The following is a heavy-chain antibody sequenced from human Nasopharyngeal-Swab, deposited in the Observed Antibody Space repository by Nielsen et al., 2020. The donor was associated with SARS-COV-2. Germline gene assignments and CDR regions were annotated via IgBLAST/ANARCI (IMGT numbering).Heavy chain of an antibody. Sequence: ASVQVSCKASGYTFTGYYMHWVRQAPGQGLEWMGRINPNSGGTNYAQKFQGRVTMTRDTSTSTVYMELSSLRSEDTAVYYCARDPGMGTVTTTPAYYYGMDVWGQGTTVTVSS. D-gene: IGHD4-11*01. CDR2: INPNSGGT. J-gene: IGHJ6*02. V-gene: IGHV1-2*06. CDR3: ARDPGMGTVTTTPAYYYGMDV. CDR1: GYTFTGYY.